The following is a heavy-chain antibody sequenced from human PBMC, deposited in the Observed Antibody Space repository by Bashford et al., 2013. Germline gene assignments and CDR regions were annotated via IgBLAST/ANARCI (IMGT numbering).Heavy chain of an antibody. J-gene: IGHJ6*02. CDR3: AREVLVPDNRAWFWRMDV. D-gene: IGHD6-19*01. V-gene: IGHV6-1*01. CDR1: GDSVSSSSAA. Sequence: SQTLSLTCAISGDSVSSSSAAWSWIRQSPSRGLEWLGRTFYRSKWHNDYAMSVRVRISINPDTSKNQFSLQLNSVTPEDTAVYYCAREVLVPDNRAWFWRMDVWGQGTAVTVSS. CDR2: TFYRSKWHN.